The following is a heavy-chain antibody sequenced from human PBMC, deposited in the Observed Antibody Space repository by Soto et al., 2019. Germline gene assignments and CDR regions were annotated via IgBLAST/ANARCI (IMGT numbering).Heavy chain of an antibody. CDR1: GGAMSSYY. V-gene: IGHV4-4*07. CDR2: IYASGST. Sequence: LSLTCTASGGAMSSYYWSWFRQPAGKGLEWIGHIYASGSTNYNPSLNSRVTMSVDTSKSQFSLRLNSVTAADTAAYYCARDLYYYDSSGHFQWYFDYWGQGTLVTVSS. J-gene: IGHJ4*02. D-gene: IGHD3-22*01. CDR3: ARDLYYYDSSGHFQWYFDY.